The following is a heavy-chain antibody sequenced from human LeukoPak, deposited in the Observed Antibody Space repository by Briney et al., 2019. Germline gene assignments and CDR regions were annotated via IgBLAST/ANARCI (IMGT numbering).Heavy chain of an antibody. V-gene: IGHV3-23*01. CDR2: IIGGGGST. CDR1: GFTCSSYA. J-gene: IGHJ4*02. CDR3: AKGSIAVAGQFDY. Sequence: GGSLRLYCAASGFTCSSYAMSWVRQGPGMGLEWGSAIIGGGGSTYYADSVKGRFTISRDNSKNTLYLQMDSLRAEDTAVYYCAKGSIAVAGQFDYWGQGTLVTVSS. D-gene: IGHD6-19*01.